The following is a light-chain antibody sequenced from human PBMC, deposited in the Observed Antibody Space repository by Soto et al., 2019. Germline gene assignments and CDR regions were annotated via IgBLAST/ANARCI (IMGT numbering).Light chain of an antibody. CDR2: EVT. CDR3: SSYTTSSTRV. V-gene: IGLV2-14*01. J-gene: IGLJ1*01. CDR1: SSDVGIYNY. Sequence: QSALAQPASVSGSAGQSIAISCTGSSSDVGIYNYVSWYQQHPGKVPKLIIYEVTSRPSGVSIRFSGSKSGNTASLTISGLQPEEEADYSCSSYTTSSTRVFGTGTKVTVL.